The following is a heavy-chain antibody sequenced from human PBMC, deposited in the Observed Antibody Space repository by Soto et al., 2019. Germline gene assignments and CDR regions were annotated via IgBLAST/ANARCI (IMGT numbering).Heavy chain of an antibody. D-gene: IGHD4-4*01. J-gene: IGHJ4*02. V-gene: IGHV4-39*01. CDR1: GGSISRGDYY. CDR3: TVERYSSPFL. CDR2: IYHTGTA. Sequence: QLQELGPRLVKPSETLSLTCTVSGGSISRGDYYWGWVRQPPGKGLEWIGSIYHTGTAYYNPSRKSRLNMSVQRSENQFSLRLTSVTVTYTAVYYFTVERYSSPFLWGQGTLVTVSS.